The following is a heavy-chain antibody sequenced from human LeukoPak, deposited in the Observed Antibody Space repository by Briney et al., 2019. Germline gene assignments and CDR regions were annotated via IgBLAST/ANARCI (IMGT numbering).Heavy chain of an antibody. CDR3: ARGGLLGAFDI. D-gene: IGHD7-27*01. CDR2: ISAYNSNT. V-gene: IGHV1-18*01. Sequence: ASVNVSCMASGYTFLSYDIKWVRQAPGQGLEWMGMISAYNSNTNYAQKLQGRVTMTTDTSTSTAYMELRSLRSDDTAVYYCARGGLLGAFDIWGQGTMVTVSS. J-gene: IGHJ3*02. CDR1: GYTFLSYD.